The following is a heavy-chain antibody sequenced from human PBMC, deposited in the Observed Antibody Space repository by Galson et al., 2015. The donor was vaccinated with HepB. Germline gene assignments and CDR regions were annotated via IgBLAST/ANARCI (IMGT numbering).Heavy chain of an antibody. V-gene: IGHV3-23*01. CDR3: AKEWDSSGSYTEA. D-gene: IGHD3-10*01. J-gene: IGHJ4*02. CDR1: GFTFSTYA. Sequence: SLRLSCAASGFTFSTYAMSWVRQAPGKGLDWVSTISGSGYTTYYADSVKGRFTISRDNSKNTLYLQMNSLRAEDTAVYYCAKEWDSSGSYTEAWGQGTLVTVSS. CDR2: ISGSGYTT.